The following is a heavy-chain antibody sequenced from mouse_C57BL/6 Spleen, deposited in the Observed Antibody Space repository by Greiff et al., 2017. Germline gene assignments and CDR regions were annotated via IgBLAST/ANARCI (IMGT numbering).Heavy chain of an antibody. J-gene: IGHJ4*01. V-gene: IGHV1-80*01. CDR2: IYPGDGAT. CDR1: GYAFSSYW. Sequence: QVQLQQSGAELVKPGASVKISCKASGYAFSSYWMNWVKQRPGKGLEWIGQIYPGDGATNYNGKFKGKATLTADNSSSTAYMQLSSLTSEDSAIYVCATLEGGLYYAKDYWGQGTSVTVSS. CDR3: ATLEGGLYYAKDY.